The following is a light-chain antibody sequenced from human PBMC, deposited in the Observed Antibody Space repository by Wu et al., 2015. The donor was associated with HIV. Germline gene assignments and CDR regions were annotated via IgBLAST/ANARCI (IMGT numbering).Light chain of an antibody. CDR3: QQYNNWLGT. J-gene: IGKJ2*01. Sequence: EIVLTQSPVTLSLSPGETATLSCRASQSVNTFLSWYQQRPGQTPRLLIYDASNRATGIPARFSGSGSGTEFTLTISILQSEDFAVYYCQQYNNWLGTFGQGTKLEIK. V-gene: IGKV3D-15*03. CDR1: QSVNTF. CDR2: DAS.